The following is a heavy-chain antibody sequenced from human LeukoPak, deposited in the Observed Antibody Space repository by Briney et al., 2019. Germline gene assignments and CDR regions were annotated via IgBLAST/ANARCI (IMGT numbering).Heavy chain of an antibody. Sequence: GGSLRLSCAASGFTFSSYSMNWVRQAPGKGLEWVSSISSSSSYIYYADSVKGRFTISRDNAKNSLYLQMNSLRAEDTAVYYCARVGVATRTYYYGMDVWGQGTTVTVSS. CDR2: ISSSSSYI. D-gene: IGHD5-12*01. CDR1: GFTFSSYS. CDR3: ARVGVATRTYYYGMDV. V-gene: IGHV3-21*01. J-gene: IGHJ6*02.